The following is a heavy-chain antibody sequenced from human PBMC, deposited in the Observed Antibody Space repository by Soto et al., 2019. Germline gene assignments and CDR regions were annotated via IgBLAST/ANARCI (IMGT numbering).Heavy chain of an antibody. CDR2: ISGYNGKT. CDR3: ARTVAGYFDY. D-gene: IGHD6-19*01. CDR1: GYTFSSYG. Sequence: ASVKVSCKASGYTFSSYGISWVRQAPGQGFEWMGWISGYNGKTSYAEKFQGRVTMSTDTSTSTAYMELRSLRSDDTAVYYCARTVAGYFDYWGRGTLVTVSS. J-gene: IGHJ4*02. V-gene: IGHV1-18*01.